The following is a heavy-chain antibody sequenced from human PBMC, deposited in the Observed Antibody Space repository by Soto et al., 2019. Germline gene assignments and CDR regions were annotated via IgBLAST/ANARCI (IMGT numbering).Heavy chain of an antibody. V-gene: IGHV1-8*01. J-gene: IGHJ4*02. CDR1: GYSFTSLD. CDR2: MQPSTGRT. CDR3: ARGVSAGVDY. D-gene: IGHD6-19*01. Sequence: QVQLVQSGAEVREPGASVKVSCKASGYSFTSLDINWVRQTAGQGLGWMGWMQPSTGRTGYAQKFQGRVTMTRDTSINTAYMELTTLTSDDTACYYCARGVSAGVDYWGQGTLVTVSS.